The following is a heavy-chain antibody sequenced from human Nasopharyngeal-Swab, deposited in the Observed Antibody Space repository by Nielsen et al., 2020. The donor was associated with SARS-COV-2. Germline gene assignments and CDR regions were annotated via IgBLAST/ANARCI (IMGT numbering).Heavy chain of an antibody. J-gene: IGHJ4*02. D-gene: IGHD1-26*01. Sequence: GESLKISCAASGFTVSSNYMSWVRQAPGKGLEWVSVIYSGGSTYYADSVKGRFTISRHNSKNTLYLQMNSLRAEDMAVYYCASINATYSGSYLDYWGQGTLVTVSS. CDR3: ASINATYSGSYLDY. V-gene: IGHV3-53*04. CDR1: GFTVSSNY. CDR2: IYSGGST.